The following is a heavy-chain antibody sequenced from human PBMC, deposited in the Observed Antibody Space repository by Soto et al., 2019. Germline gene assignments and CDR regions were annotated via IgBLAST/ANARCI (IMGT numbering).Heavy chain of an antibody. D-gene: IGHD3-16*01. CDR1: GDSVSSNSAA. CDR3: ARVADLIDDQGHWFDP. Sequence: PSDTLSLTCAISGDSVSSNSAAWNWIRQSPSRGLEWLGRTYYRSKWYNDYAVSVKSRITINPDTSKNQFSLQLTSVTPEDTAVYYCARVADLIDDQGHWFDPWGQGTLVTVSS. V-gene: IGHV6-1*01. J-gene: IGHJ5*02. CDR2: TYYRSKWYN.